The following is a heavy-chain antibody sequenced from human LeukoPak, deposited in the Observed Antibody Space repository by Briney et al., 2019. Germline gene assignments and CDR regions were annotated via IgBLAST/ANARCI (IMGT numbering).Heavy chain of an antibody. D-gene: IGHD6-13*01. J-gene: IGHJ4*02. Sequence: GGSLRLSCAASGFTFSSYSMNWVRQAPEKGLEWVSYISSSSSTIHYADSVKGRFTISRDNAKKSLYLQMNSLRAEDTAVYYCARVGTAGFDYWGQGTLVTVSS. V-gene: IGHV3-48*04. CDR3: ARVGTAGFDY. CDR2: ISSSSSTI. CDR1: GFTFSSYS.